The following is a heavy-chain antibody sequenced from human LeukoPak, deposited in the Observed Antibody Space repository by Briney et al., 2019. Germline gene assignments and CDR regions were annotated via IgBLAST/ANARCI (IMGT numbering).Heavy chain of an antibody. CDR3: ARDLRYCSSTSC. V-gene: IGHV3-7*01. Sequence: GGPLRLSCAASGFTFSSYWMSWVRQAPGKGLEWVANIKQDGSDKYYVDSVKGRFTISRDNSKNTLYLQMNSLRAEDTAVYYCARDLRYCSSTSCWGQGTLVTVSS. CDR1: GFTFSSYW. CDR2: IKQDGSDK. D-gene: IGHD2-2*01. J-gene: IGHJ4*02.